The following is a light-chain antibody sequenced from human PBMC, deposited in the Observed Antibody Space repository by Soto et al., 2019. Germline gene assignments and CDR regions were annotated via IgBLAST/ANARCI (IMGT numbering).Light chain of an antibody. CDR2: EGS. Sequence: QSALTQPASVSGSPGQSITISCTGTSSDVGSYNLVSWYQQHPGKAPKLMIYEGSKRPSGVSNRFSGSKSGNTASLTISRLQAEDEADYYCCSYAGSSTLFGTETKLTVL. J-gene: IGLJ1*01. CDR1: SSDVGSYNL. CDR3: CSYAGSSTL. V-gene: IGLV2-23*03.